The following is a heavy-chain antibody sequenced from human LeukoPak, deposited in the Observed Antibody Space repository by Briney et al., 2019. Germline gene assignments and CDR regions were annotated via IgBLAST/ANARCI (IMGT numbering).Heavy chain of an antibody. Sequence: GGSLRLSCAASGFTFTIFGLNWVRQAPGKVPEWVSAISGSGGSTYYADSVKGRFTISRDNSKNTLCLQMNSLRAEDTAVYYCAKASLKTGIAARYYYYYMDVWGKGTTVTVSS. J-gene: IGHJ6*03. V-gene: IGHV3-23*01. CDR2: ISGSGGST. CDR3: AKASLKTGIAARYYYYYMDV. CDR1: GFTFTIFG. D-gene: IGHD6-6*01.